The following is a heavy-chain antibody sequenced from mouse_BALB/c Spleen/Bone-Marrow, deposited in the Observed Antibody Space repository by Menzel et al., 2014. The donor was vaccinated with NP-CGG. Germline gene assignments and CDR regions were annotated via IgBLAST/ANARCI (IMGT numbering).Heavy chain of an antibody. Sequence: DVMLVESGGGLVQPGGSLKLSCAASGFDFRRYWMSWVRQAPGKGLEWIGEINPESSTINYTPSLKGKFIISRDNAKNTLYLQMSKVRSEDTALYYCARLGYYGYFVDWGQGTTLTVSS. CDR2: INPESSTI. V-gene: IGHV4-1*02. CDR1: GFDFRRYW. J-gene: IGHJ2*01. CDR3: ARLGYYGYFVD. D-gene: IGHD1-1*01.